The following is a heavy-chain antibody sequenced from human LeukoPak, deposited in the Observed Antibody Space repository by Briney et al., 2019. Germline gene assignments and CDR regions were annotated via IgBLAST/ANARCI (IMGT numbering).Heavy chain of an antibody. Sequence: PSETLSLTCTVSGGSISSYYWSWIRQPPGKGLEWIGYIYYSGSTNYNPSLKSRVTISVDTSKNQFSLKLSSVTAADTAVYYCARDRRISGYNYNWFDPWGQGTLVTVSS. CDR3: ARDRRISGYNYNWFDP. D-gene: IGHD5-12*01. CDR2: IYYSGST. CDR1: GGSISSYY. V-gene: IGHV4-59*01. J-gene: IGHJ5*02.